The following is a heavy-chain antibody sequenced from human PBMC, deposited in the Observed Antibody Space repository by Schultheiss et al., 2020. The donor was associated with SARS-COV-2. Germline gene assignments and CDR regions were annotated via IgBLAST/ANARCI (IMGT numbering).Heavy chain of an antibody. CDR2: IKSKTDGGTT. CDR1: GFTFSNAW. Sequence: GESLKISCAASGFTFSNAWMSWVRQAPGKGLEWVGRIKSKTDGGTTDYAAPVKGRFTISRDDSKNTLYLQMNSLKTEDTAVYYCTTAIAVAGTSNWGQGTLVTVSS. J-gene: IGHJ4*02. CDR3: TTAIAVAGTSN. D-gene: IGHD6-19*01. V-gene: IGHV3-15*01.